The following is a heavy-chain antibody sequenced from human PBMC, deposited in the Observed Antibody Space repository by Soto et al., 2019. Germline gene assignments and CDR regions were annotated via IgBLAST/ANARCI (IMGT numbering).Heavy chain of an antibody. Sequence: PSETLSLTCAVYDGSFIGYYWNWIRQPPGKGLEWIGEINHSGSTNYNPSLKSRVTILVDTSKNQFSLKLNSVTAADTAVYYCARGSRVRGVITQWGQGTRGTVSS. D-gene: IGHD3-10*01. CDR3: ARGSRVRGVITQ. V-gene: IGHV4-34*01. CDR1: DGSFIGYY. J-gene: IGHJ4*02. CDR2: INHSGST.